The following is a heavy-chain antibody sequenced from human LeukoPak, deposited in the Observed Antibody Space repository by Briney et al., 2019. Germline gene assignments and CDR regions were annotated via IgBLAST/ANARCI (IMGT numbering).Heavy chain of an antibody. CDR3: AREEGYSYAYFDY. CDR2: IKQDGSEK. Sequence: PGGSLRLSCAASGFTFSSYWMSWVRQAPGKGLEWVANIKQDGSEKYYVDSVKGRFTISRDNAKNSLYLQMNSLRAEDTAVYYCAREEGYSYAYFDYWGQGTLVTVSS. V-gene: IGHV3-7*01. CDR1: GFTFSSYW. D-gene: IGHD5-18*01. J-gene: IGHJ4*02.